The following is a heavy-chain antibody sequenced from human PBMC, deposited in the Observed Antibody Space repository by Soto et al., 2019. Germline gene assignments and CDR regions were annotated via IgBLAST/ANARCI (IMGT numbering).Heavy chain of an antibody. J-gene: IGHJ4*02. D-gene: IGHD4-4*01. CDR3: TSTNDSDYATFGY. CDR1: GFTFSDSA. Sequence: EVQLVESGGGLVQPGGSLKLSCAASGFTFSDSAIHWVRQTSGKGLEWVGRIRSKANNYATVYAASLEGRFTISRDDAKHTAHLQMNSLKTEYTAVYYCTSTNDSDYATFGYRCQGTLVIVSS. V-gene: IGHV3-73*02. CDR2: IRSKANNYAT.